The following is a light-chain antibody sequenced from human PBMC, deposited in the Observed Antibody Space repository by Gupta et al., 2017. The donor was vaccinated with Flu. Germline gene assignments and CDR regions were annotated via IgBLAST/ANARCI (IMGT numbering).Light chain of an antibody. J-gene: IGKJ1*01. Sequence: EIELAQSPGTLSLSPGERATLSCRASQSVSSNYLAWYQQKPGQAPRLIIYGASSRATGIPDRFSGSGSGSDFTLTISRLEPEDFAVYYCQQYGNSPRTFGQGTKVEMK. V-gene: IGKV3-20*01. CDR3: QQYGNSPRT. CDR2: GAS. CDR1: QSVSSNY.